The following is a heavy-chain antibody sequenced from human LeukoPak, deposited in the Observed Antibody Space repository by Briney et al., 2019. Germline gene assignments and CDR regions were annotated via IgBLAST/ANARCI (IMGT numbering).Heavy chain of an antibody. CDR1: GGTFSSYA. J-gene: IGHJ4*02. V-gene: IGHV1-8*02. CDR2: MNPNSGNT. Sequence: GASVKVSCKASGGTFSSYAINWVRQATGQGLEWTGWMNPNSGNTGYAQRFRGRVTMTRDTSISTAYMELNSLTSEDTAVYYCAKNVRDTGTFDYWGQGTLVTVSS. D-gene: IGHD5-18*01. CDR3: AKNVRDTGTFDY.